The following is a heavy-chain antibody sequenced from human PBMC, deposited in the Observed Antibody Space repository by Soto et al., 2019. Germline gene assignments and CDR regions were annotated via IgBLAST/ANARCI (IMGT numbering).Heavy chain of an antibody. V-gene: IGHV1-69*06. Sequence: SVKVSCKXSGGTFSSYAISWVRQAPGQGLEWMGGIIPIFGTANYAQKFQGRVTITADKSTSTAYMELGSLRSEDTAVYYCARARYSSGWSDYYYGMDVWGQGTTVTVSS. CDR3: ARARYSSGWSDYYYGMDV. CDR1: GGTFSSYA. J-gene: IGHJ6*02. D-gene: IGHD6-19*01. CDR2: IIPIFGTA.